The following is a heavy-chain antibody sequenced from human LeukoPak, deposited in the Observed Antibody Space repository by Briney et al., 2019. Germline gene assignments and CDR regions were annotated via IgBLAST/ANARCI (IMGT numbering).Heavy chain of an antibody. Sequence: ASVKVSCKASGYTFTSYFMLWVRQAPGQALEWMGIINPSGGSTSYVQKFQGRVTMTRDTSTSTVYMELSSLRSEDTAVYYCTRSSGSYEIDYWGQGTLVTVSS. CDR2: INPSGGST. CDR1: GYTFTSYF. J-gene: IGHJ4*02. D-gene: IGHD1-26*01. V-gene: IGHV1-46*01. CDR3: TRSSGSYEIDY.